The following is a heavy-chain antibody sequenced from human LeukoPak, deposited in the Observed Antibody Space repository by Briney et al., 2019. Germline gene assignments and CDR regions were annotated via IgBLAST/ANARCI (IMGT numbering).Heavy chain of an antibody. V-gene: IGHV3-48*04. CDR2: IRNDGKST. J-gene: IGHJ3*02. Sequence: GGSLRLSCAASGFSFRSFSMNWVRQAPGKGLEWVSYIRNDGKSTYYAASVKGRFTISRDNAQDSLYLQMNSLRAEDTAIYYCARGSTMDYYTFDIWGQGTMVTVSS. D-gene: IGHD3-10*01. CDR3: ARGSTMDYYTFDI. CDR1: GFSFRSFS.